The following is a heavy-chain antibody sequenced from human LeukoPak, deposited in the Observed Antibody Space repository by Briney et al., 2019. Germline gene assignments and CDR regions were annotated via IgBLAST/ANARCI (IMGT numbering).Heavy chain of an antibody. CDR2: ISVYNGDT. CDR1: DYTFNSYG. J-gene: IGHJ4*02. D-gene: IGHD1-14*01. Sequence: ASVKVSCKTSDYTFNSYGISWVRQAPGQGLEWMGWISVYNGDTNYAQKLQGRVTMTTDTSTSTAYMELRSLRSDDTAVYYCARGTTKYDYWGQGTLVTVSS. CDR3: ARGTTKYDY. V-gene: IGHV1-18*01.